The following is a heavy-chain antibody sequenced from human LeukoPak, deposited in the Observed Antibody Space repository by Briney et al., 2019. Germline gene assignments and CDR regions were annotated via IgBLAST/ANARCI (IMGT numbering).Heavy chain of an antibody. CDR1: GGSISSSSYY. CDR3: ASAPQRIQLWLGWFDP. Sequence: SETLSLTCTVSGGSISSSSYYWGWIRQPPGTGLEWIGSIYYSGSTYYNPSLKSRVAISVDTSKNQFSLKLSSVTAADTAVYYCASAPQRIQLWLGWFDPWGQGTLVTVSS. J-gene: IGHJ5*02. D-gene: IGHD5-18*01. CDR2: IYYSGST. V-gene: IGHV4-39*07.